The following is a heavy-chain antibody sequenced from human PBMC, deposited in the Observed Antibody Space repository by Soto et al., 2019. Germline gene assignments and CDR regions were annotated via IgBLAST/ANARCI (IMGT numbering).Heavy chain of an antibody. CDR2: ISAYNGNT. Sequence: ASVKVSCKASGYTFTSYGISWVRQAPGQGLEWMGWISAYNGNTNYAQKLQGRVTMTTDTSTSTAYIELRSLRSDDTAVYYCARLLVVPAAILDYYYGMDVWGQGTTVTVSS. J-gene: IGHJ6*02. CDR1: GYTFTSYG. V-gene: IGHV1-18*01. CDR3: ARLLVVPAAILDYYYGMDV. D-gene: IGHD2-2*02.